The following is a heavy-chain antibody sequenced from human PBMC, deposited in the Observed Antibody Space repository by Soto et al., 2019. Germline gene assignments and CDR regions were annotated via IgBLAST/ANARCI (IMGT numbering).Heavy chain of an antibody. CDR2: IYYSGST. J-gene: IGHJ6*03. V-gene: IGHV4-59*01. D-gene: IGHD3-10*01. CDR3: ARVRGSGSYYLYYYYYYMDV. CDR1: GGSISSYY. Sequence: SETLSLTCTVSGGSISSYYWSWIRQPPGKGLEWIGYIYYSGSTNYNPSLKSRVTISVDTSKNQFSLKLSSVTAADTAVYYCARVRGSGSYYLYYYYYYMDVWGKGTTVTVSS.